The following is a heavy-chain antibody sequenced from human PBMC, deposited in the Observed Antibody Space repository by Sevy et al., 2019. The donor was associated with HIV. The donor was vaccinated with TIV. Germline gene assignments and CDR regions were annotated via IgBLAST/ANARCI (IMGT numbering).Heavy chain of an antibody. D-gene: IGHD2-21*02. CDR3: AKSPGDNYYYYMDV. V-gene: IGHV3-23*01. J-gene: IGHJ6*03. CDR1: GFTFSSYA. CDR2: ITGSGGNT. Sequence: GGSLRLSCAATGFTFSSYAMSWVRQAPGKGLEWVSTITGSGGNTFYADSGKGRFTVSRDNSKNTLYLQMNSLRAEDTAVYYCAKSPGDNYYYYMDVWGKGTTVTVSS.